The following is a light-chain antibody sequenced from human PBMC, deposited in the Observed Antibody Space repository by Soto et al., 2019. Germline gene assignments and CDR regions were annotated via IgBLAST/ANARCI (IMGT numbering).Light chain of an antibody. CDR1: SSDVGGYNY. V-gene: IGLV2-14*01. CDR2: DVS. Sequence: QSVLTQPASVSGSPGQSITISCTGTSSDVGGYNYVSWYQQHPGKAPKLMIYDVSNRPSGVSNRFSGSKSGNTASLTISGLQAEDEADYYCSSYTSSSPFQHVFVAGTKVPVL. CDR3: SSYTSSSPFQHV. J-gene: IGLJ1*01.